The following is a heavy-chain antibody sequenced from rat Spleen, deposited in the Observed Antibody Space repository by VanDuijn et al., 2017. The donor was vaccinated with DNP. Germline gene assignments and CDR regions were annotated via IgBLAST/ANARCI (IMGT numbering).Heavy chain of an antibody. J-gene: IGHJ4*01. CDR3: ARWPGYNPPYAMDA. D-gene: IGHD1-4*01. CDR2: VNSAGST. CDR1: GYSITSSYR. V-gene: IGHV3-3*01. Sequence: EVQLQESGPGLVKPSQSLSLTCSVTGYSITSSYRWNWIRKFPGNKLEWMGSVNSAGSTNYNPSLKSLISITRDTSKNQFFLQVNSVNTDDTATYYCARWPGYNPPYAMDAWGQGTSVTVSS.